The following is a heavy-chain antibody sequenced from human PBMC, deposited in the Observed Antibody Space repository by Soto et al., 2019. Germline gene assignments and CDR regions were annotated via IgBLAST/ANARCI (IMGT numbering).Heavy chain of an antibody. CDR1: GFTFSDYG. V-gene: IGHV3-48*01. CDR2: ISSSSSTI. D-gene: IGHD3-3*01. CDR3: ARLYDFWSGYPTYYFDY. Sequence: GGSLRLSCAASGFTFSDYGMNWVRQAPGKGLEKVSYISSSSSTIYYADSVKGRFTISRDNAKNSLYLQMNSLRAEDTAVYYCARLYDFWSGYPTYYFDYWGQGTLVTVSS. J-gene: IGHJ4*02.